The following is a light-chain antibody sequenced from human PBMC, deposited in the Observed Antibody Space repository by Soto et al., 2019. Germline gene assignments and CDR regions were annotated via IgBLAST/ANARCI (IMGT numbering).Light chain of an antibody. J-gene: IGKJ1*01. CDR2: KAS. Sequence: DIQMTQSASTLSGSVGDRVTITCRASQTISSWLAWYQQKPGKAPKLLIYKASTLKSGVPSRFSGSGSGTDLTLTISSLEPEDFAVYYCQQHSNWPPITFGQATKVDIK. CDR3: QQHSNWPPIT. V-gene: IGKV1-5*03. CDR1: QTISSW.